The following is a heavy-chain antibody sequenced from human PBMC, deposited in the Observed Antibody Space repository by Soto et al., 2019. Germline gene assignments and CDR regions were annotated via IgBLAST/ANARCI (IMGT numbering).Heavy chain of an antibody. J-gene: IGHJ4*02. CDR2: INPSGGST. Sequence: ASVKVSCKASGYTFTSYYMHWVRQAPGQGLEWMGIINPSGGSTSYAQKFQGRVTMTRGTSTSTVYMELSSLRSEDTAVYYCARDQYSGSYSSRFDYWGQGTLVTVSS. D-gene: IGHD1-26*01. CDR1: GYTFTSYY. CDR3: ARDQYSGSYSSRFDY. V-gene: IGHV1-46*01.